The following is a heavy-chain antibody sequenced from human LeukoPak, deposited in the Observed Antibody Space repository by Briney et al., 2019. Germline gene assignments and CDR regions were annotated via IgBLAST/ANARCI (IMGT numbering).Heavy chain of an antibody. CDR2: INTNTGNP. D-gene: IGHD3-22*01. CDR1: RYTFTSCS. J-gene: IGHJ3*02. CDR3: ARVVHPYDYESSGLTYDAFDI. Sequence: ASVKVSCKASRYTFTSCSMNWVRQAPGQGLEWLGWINTNTGNPTYAQGFTGRFVFSLDTSVNTAYLQISSLKAEDTAVYYCARVVHPYDYESSGLTYDAFDIWGQGTMVTVSS. V-gene: IGHV7-4-1*02.